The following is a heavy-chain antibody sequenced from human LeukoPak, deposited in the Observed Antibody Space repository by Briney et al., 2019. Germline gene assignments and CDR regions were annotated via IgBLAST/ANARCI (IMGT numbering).Heavy chain of an antibody. Sequence: ASVKVSCKASGYTFTGHYMHWVRQAPGQGLEWMGWIDAKSGGTKYAQSFQGRVTMTRDTSINTGYMELSSLTSDDTAVYYCARWRGYSSGWSGPFDDWGQGTLVTVSS. D-gene: IGHD6-13*01. CDR1: GYTFTGHY. CDR3: ARWRGYSSGWSGPFDD. CDR2: IDAKSGGT. V-gene: IGHV1-2*02. J-gene: IGHJ4*02.